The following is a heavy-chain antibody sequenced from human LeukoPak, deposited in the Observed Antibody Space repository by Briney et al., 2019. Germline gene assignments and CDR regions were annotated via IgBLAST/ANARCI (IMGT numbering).Heavy chain of an antibody. CDR1: GFKLIGYS. CDR3: AKEGDNPGYRYFDA. V-gene: IGHV3-48*04. D-gene: IGHD3-9*01. Sequence: GGSLRLSCAASGFKLIGYSMNWVRQAPGKGLEWVSYINSSSGTIIYADSVKGRFTISRDNAKNSLYLQMNSLRAEDTAVYYCAKEGDNPGYRYFDAWGQGTLVTVSS. CDR2: INSSSGTI. J-gene: IGHJ4*02.